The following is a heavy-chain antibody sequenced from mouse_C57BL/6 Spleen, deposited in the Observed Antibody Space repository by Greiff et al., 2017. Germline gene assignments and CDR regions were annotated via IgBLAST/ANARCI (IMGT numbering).Heavy chain of an antibody. CDR2: IDPETGGT. CDR3: TMPTVEWYFDV. CDR1: GYTFTDYE. Sequence: VNLVESGAELVRPGASVTLSCKASGYTFTDYEMHWVKQTPVHGLEWIGAIDPETGGTAYNQKFKGKAILTADKSSSTAYMELRSLTSEDSAVYYCTMPTVEWYFDVWGTGTTVTVSS. J-gene: IGHJ1*03. V-gene: IGHV1-15*01. D-gene: IGHD1-1*01.